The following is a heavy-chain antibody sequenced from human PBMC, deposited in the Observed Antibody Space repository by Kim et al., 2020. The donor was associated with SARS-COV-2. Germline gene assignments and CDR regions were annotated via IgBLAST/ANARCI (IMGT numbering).Heavy chain of an antibody. Sequence: SETLSLTCTVSGGSISSSSYYWGWIRQPPGKGLEWIGSIYYSGSTYYNPSLKSRVTISVDTSKNQFSLKLSSVTAADTAVYYCARQGYCSGGSCYSDYYYYGMDVWGQGTTVTVSS. CDR1: GGSISSSSYY. V-gene: IGHV4-39*01. J-gene: IGHJ6*02. D-gene: IGHD2-15*01. CDR2: IYYSGST. CDR3: ARQGYCSGGSCYSDYYYYGMDV.